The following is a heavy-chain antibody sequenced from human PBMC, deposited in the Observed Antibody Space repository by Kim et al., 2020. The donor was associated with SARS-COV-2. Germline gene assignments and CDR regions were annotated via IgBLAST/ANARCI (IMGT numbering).Heavy chain of an antibody. CDR3: AGLLQRDAFDI. CDR1: GYTFTNFY. J-gene: IGHJ3*02. CDR2: INPSGGST. Sequence: ASVKVSCKASGYTFTNFYIHWVRPAPGQGLEGMGIINPSGGSTTYAQKFQGRVTVTRDTSTSAVFMDLSSLASEDTAVYYCAGLLQRDAFDIWGQGTMFTVSS. D-gene: IGHD2-2*01. V-gene: IGHV1-46*01.